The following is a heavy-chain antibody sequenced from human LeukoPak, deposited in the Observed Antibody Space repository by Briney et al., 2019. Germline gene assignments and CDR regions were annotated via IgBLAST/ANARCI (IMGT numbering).Heavy chain of an antibody. V-gene: IGHV3-7*01. Sequence: GGSLRLSCAASRFTFSDYWMSWVRQAPGKGLEWVAHVRQDESDKYYVDSVKGRFTISRDNAQNSLYLQMNSLRADDTAVYYSARGGLRGTFDYWGQGTLVTVSS. D-gene: IGHD3-16*01. J-gene: IGHJ4*02. CDR1: RFTFSDYW. CDR3: ARGGLRGTFDY. CDR2: VRQDESDK.